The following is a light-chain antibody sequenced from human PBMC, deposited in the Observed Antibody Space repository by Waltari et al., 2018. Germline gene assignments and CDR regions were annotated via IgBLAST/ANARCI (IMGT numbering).Light chain of an antibody. V-gene: IGKV3-20*01. Sequence: VVLTQSPGTVSLSPGERATLSCKASQSVTSTYLAWYQQKPGQAPRLLIYGASSRATDIPDRFSGSGSVTDFTLTIRRLEPEDSAVFYCQYYANSRLIFGQGTRLEIK. CDR3: QYYANSRLI. CDR2: GAS. CDR1: QSVTSTY. J-gene: IGKJ5*01.